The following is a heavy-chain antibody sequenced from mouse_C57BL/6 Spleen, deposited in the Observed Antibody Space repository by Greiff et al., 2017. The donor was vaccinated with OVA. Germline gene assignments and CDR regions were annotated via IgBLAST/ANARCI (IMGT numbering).Heavy chain of an antibody. CDR3: ARPRDYGVVATDAMDY. J-gene: IGHJ4*01. D-gene: IGHD1-1*01. CDR2: ISSGSSTI. Sequence: EVKLMESGGGLVKPGGSLKLSCAASGFTFSDYGMHWVRQAPEKGLEWVAYISSGSSTIYYADTVKGRFTISRDNAKNTLFLQMTSLRSEDTAMYYCARPRDYGVVATDAMDYWGQGTSVTVSS. V-gene: IGHV5-17*01. CDR1: GFTFSDYG.